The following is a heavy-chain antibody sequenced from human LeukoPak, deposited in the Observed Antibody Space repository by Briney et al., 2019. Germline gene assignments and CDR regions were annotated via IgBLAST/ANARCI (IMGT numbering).Heavy chain of an antibody. V-gene: IGHV4-39*07. CDR1: GGSISSSSYY. CDR2: IYYSGST. D-gene: IGHD1-26*01. Sequence: PSETLSLTCTVSGGSISSSSYYWGWIRQPPGKGLEWIGCIYYSGSTYYNPSLKSRVTISVDTSKNQFSLKLSSVTAADTAVYYCAKDVASPIVGATYFDYWGQGTLVTVSS. J-gene: IGHJ4*02. CDR3: AKDVASPIVGATYFDY.